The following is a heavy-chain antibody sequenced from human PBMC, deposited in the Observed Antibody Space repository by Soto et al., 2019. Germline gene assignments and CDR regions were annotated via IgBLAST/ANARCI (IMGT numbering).Heavy chain of an antibody. Sequence: PSETLSLTCAVYGGSFSGYYWSWIRQPPGKGLEWIGEINHSGSTNYNPSLKSRVTISVDTSKNQFSLKLSSVTAADTAVYYCARGSGIAASSAQLVLEVVDYYGRDVWGQGTTVTVSS. D-gene: IGHD6-25*01. J-gene: IGHJ6*01. CDR1: GGSFSGYY. CDR3: ARGSGIAASSAQLVLEVVDYYGRDV. V-gene: IGHV4-34*01. CDR2: INHSGST.